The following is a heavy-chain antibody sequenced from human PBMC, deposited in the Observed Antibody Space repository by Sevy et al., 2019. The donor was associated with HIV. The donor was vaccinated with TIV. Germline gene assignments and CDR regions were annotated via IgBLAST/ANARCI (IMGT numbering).Heavy chain of an antibody. D-gene: IGHD3-10*01. Sequence: SETLSLTCTVSGGSISGYYWSGIRQPPGKGLEWIGYIYYTWSTNYNPSLKSRVTISLDTSKNQFSLKLSSVTAADTAVYYCARGGFGELSSYWGQGTLVTVSS. V-gene: IGHV4-59*01. CDR2: IYYTWST. CDR3: ARGGFGELSSY. J-gene: IGHJ4*02. CDR1: GGSISGYY.